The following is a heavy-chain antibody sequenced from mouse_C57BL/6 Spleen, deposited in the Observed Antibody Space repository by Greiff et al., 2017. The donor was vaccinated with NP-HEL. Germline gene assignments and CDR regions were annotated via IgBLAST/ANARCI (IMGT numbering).Heavy chain of an antibody. Sequence: QVQLQQSGAELVKPGASVKISCKASGYAFSRYWMNWVKQRPGRGLEWIGQIYPGDGDTNYNGKFKGKATLTADKSSSTAYMQLSSLTSEDSAVYFCARFTTVAFDYWGQGTTLTVSS. J-gene: IGHJ2*01. CDR3: ARFTTVAFDY. D-gene: IGHD1-1*01. CDR1: GYAFSRYW. CDR2: IYPGDGDT. V-gene: IGHV1-80*01.